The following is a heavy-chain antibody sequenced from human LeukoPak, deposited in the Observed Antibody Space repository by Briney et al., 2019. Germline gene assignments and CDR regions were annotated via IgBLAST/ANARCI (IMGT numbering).Heavy chain of an antibody. D-gene: IGHD3-10*01. Sequence: GGSLRLSCAASGFTFSSYSMNWVRQAPGKGLEWVSYISSSSSTIYYADSVKGRFTISRDNAKNSLYLQMNSLRAEDTAVYYCARDYITMVRGVRAFDIWGQGTMVTVSS. CDR2: ISSSSSTI. V-gene: IGHV3-48*04. CDR1: GFTFSSYS. J-gene: IGHJ3*02. CDR3: ARDYITMVRGVRAFDI.